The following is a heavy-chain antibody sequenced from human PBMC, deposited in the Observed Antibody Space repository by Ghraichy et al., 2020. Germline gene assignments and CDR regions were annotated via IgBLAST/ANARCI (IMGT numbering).Heavy chain of an antibody. CDR1: GGSISSGDYY. D-gene: IGHD5-18*01. CDR3: ARVSGYSYGYERYYYYYYMDV. CDR2: IYYSGST. Sequence: SETLSLTCTVSGGSISSGDYYWSWIRQPPGKGLEWIGYIYYSGSTYYNPSLKSRVTISVDTSKNQFSLKLSSVTAADTAVYYCARVSGYSYGYERYYYYYYMDVWGKGTTVTVSS. V-gene: IGHV4-30-4*01. J-gene: IGHJ6*03.